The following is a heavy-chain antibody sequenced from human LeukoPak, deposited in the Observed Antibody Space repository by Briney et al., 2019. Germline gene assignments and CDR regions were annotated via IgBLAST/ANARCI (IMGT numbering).Heavy chain of an antibody. CDR3: ARSSRLGRWDTVTTMQY. D-gene: IGHD4-17*01. CDR1: GYIFTGYY. V-gene: IGHV1-2*02. Sequence: ASVKVSCKASGYIFTGYYMHWVRQAPGQGLEWMGWINPNSGGTNYAQKFQGRVTMTRDTSISTAYMELSRLRSDDTAVYYCARSSRLGRWDTVTTMQYWGQGTLVTVSS. J-gene: IGHJ4*02. CDR2: INPNSGGT.